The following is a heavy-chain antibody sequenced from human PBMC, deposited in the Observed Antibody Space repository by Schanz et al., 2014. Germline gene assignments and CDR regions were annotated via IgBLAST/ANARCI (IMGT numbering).Heavy chain of an antibody. Sequence: EVQLLESGGGLVQPGGSLRLSCAASGFTFSNYWMHWVRQAPGKGLVWVARINSVGSNTDYADSVTGRFTISRDSSKNTLYLQMNSLRPEDTAIYYCAKNQYDDVDLSSFYFDFWGQGTLVTVSS. J-gene: IGHJ4*02. V-gene: IGHV3-74*01. D-gene: IGHD3-10*02. CDR1: GFTFSNYW. CDR3: AKNQYDDVDLSSFYFDF. CDR2: INSVGSNT.